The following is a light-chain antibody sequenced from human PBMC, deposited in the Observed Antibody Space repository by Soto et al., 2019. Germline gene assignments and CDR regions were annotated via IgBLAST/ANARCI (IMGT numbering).Light chain of an antibody. V-gene: IGKV1-5*03. CDR1: QSITNW. Sequence: DIQMTQSPSTLSASVGDRLSITCRASQSITNWLAWYQQKPGKAPKLLIYKASSLQSEVPSRFSGSASGTDFILTISSLQPEDFAIYYCQQYHKYPWTFGQGTRGEI. CDR2: KAS. J-gene: IGKJ1*01. CDR3: QQYHKYPWT.